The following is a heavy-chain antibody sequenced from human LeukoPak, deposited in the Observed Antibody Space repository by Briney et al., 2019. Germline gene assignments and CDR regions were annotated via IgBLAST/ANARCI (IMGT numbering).Heavy chain of an antibody. J-gene: IGHJ4*02. CDR3: ASARGYNYFDY. V-gene: IGHV1-69*04. D-gene: IGHD5-12*01. CDR2: IIPILGIA. Sequence: ASVKVSCKASGGTFSSYAISWVRQAPGQGLEWMGRIIPILGIANCAQKFQGRVTITADKSTSTAYMELSSLRSEDTAVYYCASARGYNYFDYWGQGTLVTVSS. CDR1: GGTFSSYA.